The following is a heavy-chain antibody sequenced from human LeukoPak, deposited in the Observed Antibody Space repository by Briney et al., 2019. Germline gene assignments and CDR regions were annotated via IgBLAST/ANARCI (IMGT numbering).Heavy chain of an antibody. CDR1: GYTFTSYD. CDR2: MNPNSGNT. CDR3: ARGVIVNGNRRPLLIYHFDY. Sequence: GASVEVSCKASGYTFTSYDINWVRQATGQGLEWMGWMNPNSGNTGYAQKFQGRVTMTRNTSISTAYMELSSLRSEDTAVYYCARGVIVNGNRRPLLIYHFDYWGQGTLVTVSS. D-gene: IGHD2/OR15-2a*01. J-gene: IGHJ4*02. V-gene: IGHV1-8*01.